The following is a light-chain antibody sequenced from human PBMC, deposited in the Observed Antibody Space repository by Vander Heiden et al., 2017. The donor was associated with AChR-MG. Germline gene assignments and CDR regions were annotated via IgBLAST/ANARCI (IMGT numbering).Light chain of an antibody. CDR1: QSVSGSH. Sequence: CSASQSVSGSHLAWYQQKPGRAPRLLIYGASFRATGIPDRFSGSGSGTDFTLTINRLEPEDFAVYCCQRKYTFGHGTKVDIK. V-gene: IGKV3-20*01. CDR2: GAS. J-gene: IGKJ3*01. CDR3: QRKYT.